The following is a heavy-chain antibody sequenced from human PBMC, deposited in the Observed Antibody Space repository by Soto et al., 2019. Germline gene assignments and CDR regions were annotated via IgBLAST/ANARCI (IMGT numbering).Heavy chain of an antibody. J-gene: IGHJ6*02. CDR3: ARVGTVFGVAPYGMDV. CDR1: GFIFSSYS. D-gene: IGHD3-3*01. CDR2: ISFDGSKK. V-gene: IGHV3-30-3*01. Sequence: VPLVESGGGVVQPGRSLRLSCAASGFIFSSYSMHWVRQAPGKGLEWVAVISFDGSKKYYAESVKGRFTISRDNSKSTLYLQMNSLRPEDTAVYYCARVGTVFGVAPYGMDVWGQGTPVTVSS.